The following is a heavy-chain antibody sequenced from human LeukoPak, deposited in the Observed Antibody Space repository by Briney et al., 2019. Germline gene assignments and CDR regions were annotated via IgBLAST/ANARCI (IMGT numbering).Heavy chain of an antibody. CDR1: GFTFSSYW. J-gene: IGHJ4*02. D-gene: IGHD3-10*01. CDR2: IHEDGGDK. V-gene: IGHV3-7*05. Sequence: GESLRLSCVVSGFTFSSYWMNWVRQAPGKGLEWVANIHEDGGDKYYVDSVKGRFTISRDNAKNSLYLQMSSLRAEDSAVYYCAKRGGYETMAAFDYWGQGTLVTVSS. CDR3: AKRGGYETMAAFDY.